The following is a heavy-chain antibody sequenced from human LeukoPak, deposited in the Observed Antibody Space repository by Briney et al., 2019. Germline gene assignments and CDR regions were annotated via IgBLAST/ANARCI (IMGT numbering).Heavy chain of an antibody. J-gene: IGHJ5*02. V-gene: IGHV1-18*01. CDR1: GYTFTSYG. Sequence: GASVKVSCKASGYTFTSYGISWVRQAPGQGLEWMGWISAYNGNTNYAQKLQGRVTMTTDTSTSTAYMELRSLRSDDTAVYYCARGITVIVVASVPDWFDPWGQGTLVTVSS. CDR2: ISAYNGNT. CDR3: ARGITVIVVASVPDWFDP. D-gene: IGHD3-22*01.